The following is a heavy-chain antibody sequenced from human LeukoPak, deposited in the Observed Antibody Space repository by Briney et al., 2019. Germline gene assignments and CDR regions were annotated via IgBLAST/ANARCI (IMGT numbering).Heavy chain of an antibody. V-gene: IGHV3-23*01. CDR3: AKPGSDDGEPPYYFDY. D-gene: IGHD4-17*01. CDR1: GFTFSSYA. J-gene: IGHJ4*02. CDR2: ISGSGGST. Sequence: PGGSLRLSCAASGFTFSSYAMSWVRQAPGKGLEWVSAISGSGGSTYYADSVKGRFTISRDNSKNTLYLQMNSLRAEDTAVYYCAKPGSDDGEPPYYFDYWGQGALVTVSS.